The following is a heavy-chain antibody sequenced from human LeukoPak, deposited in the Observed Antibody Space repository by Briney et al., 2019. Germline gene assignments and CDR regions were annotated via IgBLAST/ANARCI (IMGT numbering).Heavy chain of an antibody. Sequence: SETLSLTCAVSGGSISRYYWSWIRQPPGKGLEWIGYIYYSGSTNYNPSLKSRVTISVDTSKNQFSLKLSSVTAADTAVYYCARRVSSGWYDWYFDLWGHGTLVTVSS. CDR3: ARRVSSGWYDWYFDL. V-gene: IGHV4-59*01. CDR1: GGSISRYY. D-gene: IGHD6-19*01. CDR2: IYYSGST. J-gene: IGHJ2*01.